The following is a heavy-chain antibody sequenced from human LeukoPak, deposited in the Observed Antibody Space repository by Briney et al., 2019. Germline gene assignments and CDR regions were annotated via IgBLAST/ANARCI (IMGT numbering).Heavy chain of an antibody. CDR1: GFTFDDYA. V-gene: IGHV3-9*01. J-gene: IGHJ4*02. Sequence: PGRSLRLSCAASGFTFDDYAMHWVLQAPGKGLEWVSGISWNSGSIGYADSVKGRFTISRGNAKNSLYLQMNSLRAEDTALYYCAKHPFDYWGQGTLVTVSS. CDR2: ISWNSGSI. CDR3: AKHPFDY.